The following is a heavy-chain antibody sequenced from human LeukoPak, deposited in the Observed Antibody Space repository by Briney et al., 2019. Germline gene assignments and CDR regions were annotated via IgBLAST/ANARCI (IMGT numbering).Heavy chain of an antibody. CDR2: IYYSGST. V-gene: IGHV4-59*01. CDR1: GGSISSYY. Sequence: SETLSLTCTVSGGSISSYYWSWIRQPPGKGLEWIGNIYYSGSTNYNPSLKSRVTISVDTSKNQFSLRLNSVTAADTAVYYCARPYSSGWRGAFDIWGQGTMLTVSS. CDR3: ARPYSSGWRGAFDI. J-gene: IGHJ3*02. D-gene: IGHD6-25*01.